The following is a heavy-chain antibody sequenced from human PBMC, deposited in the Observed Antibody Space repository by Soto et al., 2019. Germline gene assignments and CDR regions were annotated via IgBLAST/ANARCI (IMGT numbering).Heavy chain of an antibody. J-gene: IGHJ4*02. Sequence: SETLSLTCTVSGGSFKSGSYSWSWIGQPPGKGLEWIVYVYHTVRTSYNSSLKSRVSISMDTSKNQFSLNLDSVTAADTAVYLCARDFDYCDSWGQGNLVTVSS. V-gene: IGHV4-61*01. D-gene: IGHD3-3*01. CDR3: ARDFDYCDS. CDR1: GGSFKSGSYS. CDR2: VYHTVRT.